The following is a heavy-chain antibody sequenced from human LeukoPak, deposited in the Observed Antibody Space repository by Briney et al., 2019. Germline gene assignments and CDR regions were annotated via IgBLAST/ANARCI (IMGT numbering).Heavy chain of an antibody. Sequence: ASVKVSCKASGYTFTSYYMHWVRQAPGQGLEWVGIINPSGSSTSYAQKFQGRVTMTRDTSTSTVYMELSSLRSEDTAVYYCARDRVGRAATPEYYFDYWGQGTLVTVSS. D-gene: IGHD2-15*01. CDR1: GYTFTSYY. J-gene: IGHJ4*02. CDR2: INPSGSST. V-gene: IGHV1-46*01. CDR3: ARDRVGRAATPEYYFDY.